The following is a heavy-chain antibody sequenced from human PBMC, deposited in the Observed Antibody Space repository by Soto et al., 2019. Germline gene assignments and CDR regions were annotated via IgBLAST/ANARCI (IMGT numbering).Heavy chain of an antibody. Sequence: QLQLQESGPGLVKPSETLSLTCSVSGDSINCDNYYWGWIRQPPGKGLEWIGSIYYCGNTYYNPSLKTRVTISLDKSKSQFSLKLNSVTAADSAVYFCARLEGLATISYYFDYWGQGTLVTVSS. CDR2: IYYCGNT. D-gene: IGHD3-9*01. CDR1: GDSINCDNYY. J-gene: IGHJ4*02. CDR3: ARLEGLATISYYFDY. V-gene: IGHV4-39*01.